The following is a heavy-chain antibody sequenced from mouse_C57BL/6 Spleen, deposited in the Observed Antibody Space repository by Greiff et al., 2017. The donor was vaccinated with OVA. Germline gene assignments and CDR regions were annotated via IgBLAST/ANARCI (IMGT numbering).Heavy chain of an antibody. CDR2: IDPEDGET. CDR1: GFNIKDYY. Sequence: VQLKESGAELVKPGASVKLSCKASGFNIKDYYMHWVKQRPEQGLEWIGRIDPEDGETKYAPKFQGKATLTADTSSNTAYLQLSSLTSEDTAVYYCARSALLQWNAMDYWGQGTSVTVSS. D-gene: IGHD2-10*01. CDR3: ARSALLQWNAMDY. J-gene: IGHJ4*01. V-gene: IGHV14-2*01.